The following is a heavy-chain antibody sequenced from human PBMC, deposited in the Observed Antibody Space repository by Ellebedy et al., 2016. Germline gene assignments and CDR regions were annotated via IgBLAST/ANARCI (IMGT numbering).Heavy chain of an antibody. V-gene: IGHV4-59*01. CDR2: NSDSGMT. D-gene: IGHD1-26*01. CDR3: ARDNYGSLDY. J-gene: IGHJ4*02. Sequence: SETLSLTCTVSGGSISSYQWGWIRQPPGKGLEWIGYNSDSGMTNYDPSLKSRITISVDASKKQFSLKLTSVTAADTAVYYCARDNYGSLDYWGQGTPVTVST. CDR1: GGSISSYQ.